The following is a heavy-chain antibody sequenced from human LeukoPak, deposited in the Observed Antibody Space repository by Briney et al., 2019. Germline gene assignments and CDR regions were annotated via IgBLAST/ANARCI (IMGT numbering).Heavy chain of an antibody. V-gene: IGHV4-59*08. CDR1: GGSIDNY. J-gene: IGHJ4*02. CDR2: IYDSGTT. Sequence: PSETLSLTCTVSGGSIDNYWSWIRQPPGKGLEWIGYIYDSGTTKYNPSLNSRVTISVDTSKSQFSPQLTSVTAADTAVYYCARRNSDSGWFRDDFWGQGTLVTVSS. D-gene: IGHD6-19*01. CDR3: ARRNSDSGWFRDDF.